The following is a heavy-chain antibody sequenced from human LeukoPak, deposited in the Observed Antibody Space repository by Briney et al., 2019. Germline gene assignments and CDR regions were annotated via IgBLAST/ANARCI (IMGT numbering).Heavy chain of an antibody. CDR1: GYTLTSYD. J-gene: IGHJ6*02. CDR3: ARYCSSTSCYYYYGMDV. D-gene: IGHD2-2*01. V-gene: IGHV1-8*01. CDR2: MNPNSGNT. Sequence: ASVKVSCKASGYTLTSYDINWVRQATGQGLEWMGWMNPNSGNTGYAQKFQGRVTMTRNTSISTAYMELSSLRSEDTAVYYCARYCSSTSCYYYYGMDVWGQGTTVTVSS.